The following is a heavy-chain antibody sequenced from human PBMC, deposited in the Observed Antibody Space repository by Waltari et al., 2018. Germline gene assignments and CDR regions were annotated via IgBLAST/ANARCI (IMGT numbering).Heavy chain of an antibody. CDR3: AKAARTAESYYYYMDV. V-gene: IGHV3-23*04. CDR1: GFTFSSYA. CDR2: SSGCSGST. J-gene: IGHJ6*03. Sequence: EVQLVESGGGLVQPGGSLRLSCAASGFTFSSYAMSWVRQAPGKGLEWVSASSGCSGSTYYADSVKGRFTNCRDNAKNTLYLQMNSLRAEDTAVYYCAKAARTAESYYYYMDVWGKGTTVTVSS.